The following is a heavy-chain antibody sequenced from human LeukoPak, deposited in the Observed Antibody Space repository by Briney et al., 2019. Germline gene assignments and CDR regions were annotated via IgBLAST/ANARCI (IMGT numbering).Heavy chain of an antibody. J-gene: IGHJ4*02. CDR3: AKDGGLYCSSTSCLGDY. CDR2: IRYDGSNK. Sequence: GGSLRLSCAASGFTFSSYGMHWVRQAPGKGLEWVAFIRYDGSNKYYADSVKGRFTISRDNSKNTLYLQMNSLRAEDTAVYYCAKDGGLYCSSTSCLGDYWGQGTLVTVPS. CDR1: GFTFSSYG. V-gene: IGHV3-30*02. D-gene: IGHD2-2*01.